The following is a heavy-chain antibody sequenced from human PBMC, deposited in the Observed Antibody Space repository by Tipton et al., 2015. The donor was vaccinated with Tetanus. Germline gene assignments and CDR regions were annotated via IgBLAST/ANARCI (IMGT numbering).Heavy chain of an antibody. Sequence: GASISSGGYFWNWIRHRPGKGLEWIGYIYYSGSTFYNPSLKSRVTISVDTSKNQFSLRLSSVTAADTAVYYCARDQGGGRVARLNWFGPWGQGALVTVSS. CDR3: ARDQGGGRVARLNWFGP. V-gene: IGHV4-30-4*05. CDR2: IYYSGST. D-gene: IGHD3-16*01. CDR1: GASISSGGYF. J-gene: IGHJ5*02.